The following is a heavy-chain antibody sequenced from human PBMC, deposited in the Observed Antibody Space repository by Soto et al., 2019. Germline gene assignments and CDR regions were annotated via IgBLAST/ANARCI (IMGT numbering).Heavy chain of an antibody. Sequence: EVQLLESGGGLVQPGGSLRLSCAASGFIFSSYAMSWVRQAPGKGLEWVSTISGSGGSTYYADSVKGRFTISRDNSKNTLYLQMNSLRAEATAVYYCARGVATIGEAYFDYWCQGTLVTVSS. V-gene: IGHV3-23*01. J-gene: IGHJ4*02. D-gene: IGHD5-12*01. CDR3: ARGVATIGEAYFDY. CDR2: ISGSGGST. CDR1: GFIFSSYA.